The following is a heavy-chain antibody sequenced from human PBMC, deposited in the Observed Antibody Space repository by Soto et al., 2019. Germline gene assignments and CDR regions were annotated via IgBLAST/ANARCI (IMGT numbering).Heavy chain of an antibody. V-gene: IGHV4-39*01. D-gene: IGHD3-10*01. CDR3: ASLPRYYYGSGSYFRNDY. CDR1: GGSISSSSYY. J-gene: IGHJ4*02. CDR2: IYYSGST. Sequence: QLQLQESGPGLVKPSETLSLTCTVSGGSISSSSYYWGWIRQPPGKGLEWIGSIYYSGSTYYNPYLKSRATISVDTANNQFSLKLSCVSAAESAVYYCASLPRYYYGSGSYFRNDYWGQGTLVTVSS.